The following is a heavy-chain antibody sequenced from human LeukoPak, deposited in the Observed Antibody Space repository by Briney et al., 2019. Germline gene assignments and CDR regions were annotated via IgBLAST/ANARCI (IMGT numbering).Heavy chain of an antibody. J-gene: IGHJ6*03. Sequence: SETLSLTCTVSGGSISSYYWSWIRQPPGKGLEWIGYIYYSGSTNYNPSLKSRVTISVDTSKNQFSLKLSSVTAADTAVYYCARASVTYYYYYYMDVWGKGTTVTVSS. CDR1: GGSISSYY. D-gene: IGHD4-11*01. CDR2: IYYSGST. CDR3: ARASVTYYYYYYMDV. V-gene: IGHV4-59*01.